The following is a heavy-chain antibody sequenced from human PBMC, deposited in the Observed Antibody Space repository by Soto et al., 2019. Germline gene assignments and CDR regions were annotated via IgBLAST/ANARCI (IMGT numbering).Heavy chain of an antibody. CDR3: ARDVGYDSSGSPFDY. J-gene: IGHJ4*02. CDR2: ISSSSSTI. CDR1: RFTLSSYS. Sequence: GGSLRLSCEASRFTLSSYSMNWVRQAPGKGLEWVSYISSSSSTIYYADSVKGRFTISRDNAKNSLYLQMNSLRGEDTAVYYCARDVGYDSSGSPFDYWGQGTLVTVSS. D-gene: IGHD3-22*01. V-gene: IGHV3-48*01.